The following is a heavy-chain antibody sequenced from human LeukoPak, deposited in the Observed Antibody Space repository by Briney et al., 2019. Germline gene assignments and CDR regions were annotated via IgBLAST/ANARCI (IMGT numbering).Heavy chain of an antibody. V-gene: IGHV1-18*04. CDR3: ASIYGDYDYDAFDI. J-gene: IGHJ3*02. CDR1: GYTFTSYG. D-gene: IGHD4-17*01. CDR2: ISAYNGNT. Sequence: GASVKVSCKASGYTFTSYGISWVRQAPGQGLEWMGWISAYNGNTNYAQKLQGRGTMTTDTSTSTAYVELRSLRSDDTAVYYCASIYGDYDYDAFDIWGQGTMVTVSS.